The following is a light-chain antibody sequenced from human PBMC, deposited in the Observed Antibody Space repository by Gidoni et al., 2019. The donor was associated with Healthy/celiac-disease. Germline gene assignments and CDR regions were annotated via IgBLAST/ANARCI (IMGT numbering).Light chain of an antibody. CDR3: QVWDSSTFWV. V-gene: IGLV3-9*01. CDR2: RDS. CDR1: NIGSKN. Sequence: SYELTQPLSVSVALGQTARITCGGNNIGSKNVHWYQQKPGQAPVLVIYRDSNRPSGIPERFSGSNSGNTATLTISRAQAGDEADYYRQVWDSSTFWVFGGGTKLTVL. J-gene: IGLJ3*02.